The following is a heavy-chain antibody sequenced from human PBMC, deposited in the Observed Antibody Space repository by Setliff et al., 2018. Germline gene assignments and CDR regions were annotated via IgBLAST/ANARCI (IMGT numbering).Heavy chain of an antibody. D-gene: IGHD1-26*01. CDR2: IIPILGIA. CDR3: ARDPTPVGATALDY. Sequence: SVKVSCKASGGTFSSYGISWVRQAPGQGLEWMGGIIPILGIANYAQKFQGRVTITADESTSTAYMELSSLRSEDTAVYYCARDPTPVGATALDYWGQGTLVTVSS. V-gene: IGHV1-69*10. CDR1: GGTFSSYG. J-gene: IGHJ4*02.